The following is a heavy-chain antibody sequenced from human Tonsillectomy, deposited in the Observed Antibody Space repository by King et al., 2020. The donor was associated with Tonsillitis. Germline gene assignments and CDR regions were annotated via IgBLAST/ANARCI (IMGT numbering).Heavy chain of an antibody. CDR1: GFTFSGYG. Sequence: VQLVESGGGVVQPGGSLRLSCAASGFTFSGYGMHWVRQAPGKGLEWVTFIRYDGSNKYYADSVKGRFTVSRDNSKNTLYLQINSLRADDTAVYYCAKDREYCVGDCYPTYVDYWGQGTLVTVSS. CDR3: AKDREYCVGDCYPTYVDY. D-gene: IGHD2-21*02. CDR2: IRYDGSNK. J-gene: IGHJ4*02. V-gene: IGHV3-30*02.